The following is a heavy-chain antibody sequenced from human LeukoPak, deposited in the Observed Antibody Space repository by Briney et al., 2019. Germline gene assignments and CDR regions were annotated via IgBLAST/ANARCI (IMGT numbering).Heavy chain of an antibody. V-gene: IGHV1-46*01. CDR1: GYTLTTSY. CDR3: ARDRRAYNWNDVRGYYFDY. J-gene: IGHJ4*02. Sequence: ASVKVSCKASGYTLTTSYMHWVRQAPGQGLEWMGIITPSGGSTNYGQKFQGRVTMTRDMSTSTVYMELSSLRSEDTAVYYCARDRRAYNWNDVRGYYFDYWGQGTLVTVSS. CDR2: ITPSGGST. D-gene: IGHD1-1*01.